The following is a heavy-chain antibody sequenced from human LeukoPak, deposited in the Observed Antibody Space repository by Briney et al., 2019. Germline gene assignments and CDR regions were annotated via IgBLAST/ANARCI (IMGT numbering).Heavy chain of an antibody. J-gene: IGHJ4*02. D-gene: IGHD3-10*01. V-gene: IGHV3-23*01. CDR2: ITGSGGST. CDR1: GVTFSRYA. Sequence: GKSLKISCAASGVTFSRYAMTWVRQTPGKGLEWVSAITGSGGSTYYADSVKGRFTISRDNSKNMLYLQMNSLRAEDTAVYYCATPYYYDSGNYIYSFDYWGQGTLVTVSS. CDR3: ATPYYYDSGNYIYSFDY.